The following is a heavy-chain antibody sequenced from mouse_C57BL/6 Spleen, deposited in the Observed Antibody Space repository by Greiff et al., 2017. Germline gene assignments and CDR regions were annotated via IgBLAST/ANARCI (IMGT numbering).Heavy chain of an antibody. J-gene: IGHJ1*03. Sequence: QVQLQQPGAELVMPGASVKLSCKASGYTFTSYWMHWVKQRPGQGLEWIGEIDPSDSYTNYNQKFKGKSTLTVDKSSSTAYMQLSSLTSEDSAVYYCARQVYGSRSYWYFDVWGTGTTVTVSS. CDR2: IDPSDSYT. V-gene: IGHV1-69*01. CDR3: ARQVYGSRSYWYFDV. CDR1: GYTFTSYW. D-gene: IGHD1-1*01.